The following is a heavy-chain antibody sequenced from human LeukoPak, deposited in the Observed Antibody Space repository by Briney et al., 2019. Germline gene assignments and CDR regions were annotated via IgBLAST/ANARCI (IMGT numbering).Heavy chain of an antibody. Sequence: GGSLRLSCAASGFTFSSYSMNWVRQAPGKGLEWVSSISSSSSYIYYADSVKGRFTISRDNAKNSLYLQMNSLRAEDTAVYYCAREKRQQPGYWFDPWGQGTLVTVSS. CDR1: GFTFSSYS. CDR3: AREKRQQPGYWFDP. J-gene: IGHJ5*02. D-gene: IGHD6-13*01. CDR2: ISSSSSYI. V-gene: IGHV3-21*04.